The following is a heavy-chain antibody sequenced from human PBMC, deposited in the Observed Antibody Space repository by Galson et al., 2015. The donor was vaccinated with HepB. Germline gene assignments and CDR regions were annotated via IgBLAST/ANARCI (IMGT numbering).Heavy chain of an antibody. CDR1: GGSFSGYY. J-gene: IGHJ4*02. CDR3: ARGRRYFDWLSPGSIFDY. Sequence: TLSLTCAVYGGSFSGYYWSWIRQPPGKGLEWIGEINHSGSTNYNPSLKSRVTISVDTSKNQFSLKLSSVTAADTAVYYCARGRRYFDWLSPGSIFDYWGQGTLVTVSS. D-gene: IGHD3-9*01. CDR2: INHSGST. V-gene: IGHV4-34*01.